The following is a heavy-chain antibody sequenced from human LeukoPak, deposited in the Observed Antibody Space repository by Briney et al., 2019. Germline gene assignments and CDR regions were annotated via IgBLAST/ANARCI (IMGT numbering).Heavy chain of an antibody. J-gene: IGHJ6*02. V-gene: IGHV3-33*01. D-gene: IGHD3-10*01. CDR2: IWYDGSNT. CDR1: GFIFSSYG. CDR3: GVSPGALDV. Sequence: GRSLRLSCPASGFIFSSYGMHWVRQAPGKGLEWVAVIWYDGSNTYYEDSVKGRFTISRDNSKNTLDLQMNSLRGEDTAVYYCGVSPGALDVWGHGTTVTVSS.